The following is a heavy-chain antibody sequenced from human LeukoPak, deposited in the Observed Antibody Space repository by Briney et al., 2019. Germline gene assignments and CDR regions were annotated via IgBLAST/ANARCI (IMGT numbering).Heavy chain of an antibody. J-gene: IGHJ4*02. CDR1: GGSISRSNYY. Sequence: PSETLSLTCTVSGGSISRSNYYWSWIRQPPGKGLEWIGSIYYSGRTYYNPSLESRVTISVDTSKNQFTLKLSSVTAADTAVYSCASGPTFYYDSSGYSHFDNWGQGTLVTVSS. D-gene: IGHD3-22*01. V-gene: IGHV4-39*01. CDR2: IYYSGRT. CDR3: ASGPTFYYDSSGYSHFDN.